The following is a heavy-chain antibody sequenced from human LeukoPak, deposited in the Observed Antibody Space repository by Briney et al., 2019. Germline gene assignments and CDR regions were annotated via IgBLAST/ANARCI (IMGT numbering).Heavy chain of an antibody. V-gene: IGHV3-11*01. D-gene: IGHD3-22*01. J-gene: IGHJ4*02. Sequence: GGSLRLSCAASGFTFSNYYMSWIRQAPGKGLEWVSYISSMSSSIYYADSVKGRFTISRDNAENSLYLRMNSLRAEDTAIYFCAKDATPMNSIWDHFDSWGQGTLVTVSS. CDR3: AKDATPMNSIWDHFDS. CDR1: GFTFSNYY. CDR2: ISSMSSSI.